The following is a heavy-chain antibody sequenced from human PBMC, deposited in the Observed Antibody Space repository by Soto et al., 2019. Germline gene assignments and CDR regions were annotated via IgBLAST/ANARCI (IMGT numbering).Heavy chain of an antibody. V-gene: IGHV1-69*08. CDR1: GGTFSSYT. D-gene: IGHD3-10*01. Sequence: QVQLVQSGAEVKKPGSSVKVSCKASGGTFSSYTISWVRQAPGQGLEWMGRIIPILGIANYAQKFQGRVTITADKSTSTAYMELSSLRSEDTAVYYCARDRSTYYYGSGSSLWFDPWGQGTLVTVSS. CDR2: IIPILGIA. J-gene: IGHJ5*02. CDR3: ARDRSTYYYGSGSSLWFDP.